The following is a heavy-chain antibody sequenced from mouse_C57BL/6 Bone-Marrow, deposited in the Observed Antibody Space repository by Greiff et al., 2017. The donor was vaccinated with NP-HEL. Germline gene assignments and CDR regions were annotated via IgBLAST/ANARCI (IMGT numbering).Heavy chain of an antibody. D-gene: IGHD2-4*01. Sequence: VQLQQSGAELARPGASVKLSCKASGYTFTSYGISWVKQRTGQGLEWIGEIYPRSGNTYYNEKFKGKATLTADKSSSTAYMEPRSLTSEDSAVYFCAREGLRFAYWGQGTLVTVSA. CDR1: GYTFTSYG. V-gene: IGHV1-81*01. J-gene: IGHJ3*01. CDR2: IYPRSGNT. CDR3: AREGLRFAY.